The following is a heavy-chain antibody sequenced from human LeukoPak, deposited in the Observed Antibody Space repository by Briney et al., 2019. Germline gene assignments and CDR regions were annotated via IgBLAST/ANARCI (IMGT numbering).Heavy chain of an antibody. J-gene: IGHJ5*02. V-gene: IGHV4-59*12. Sequence: SETLSLTCTVSGGSISSYYWSWIRQPPGKGLEWIGYIYYSGSTNYNPSLKSRVTISVDTSKNQFSLKLSSVTAADTAVYYCARGLMVYAILFDPWGQGTLVTVSS. CDR3: ARGLMVYAILFDP. CDR2: IYYSGST. CDR1: GGSISSYY. D-gene: IGHD2-8*01.